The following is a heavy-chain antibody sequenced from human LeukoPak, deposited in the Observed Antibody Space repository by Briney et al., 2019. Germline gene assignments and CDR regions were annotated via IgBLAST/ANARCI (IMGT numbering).Heavy chain of an antibody. D-gene: IGHD3-16*02. V-gene: IGHV1-8*01. Sequence: GSVKVSCKASGYTFTSYDINWVRQATGQGLEWMGWMNPNSGNTGYAQKFQGRVTITRDTSASTAYMELSSLRSEDTAVYYCARRVWGSYRSYYFDYWGQGTLVTVSS. CDR1: GYTFTSYD. CDR2: MNPNSGNT. CDR3: ARRVWGSYRSYYFDY. J-gene: IGHJ4*02.